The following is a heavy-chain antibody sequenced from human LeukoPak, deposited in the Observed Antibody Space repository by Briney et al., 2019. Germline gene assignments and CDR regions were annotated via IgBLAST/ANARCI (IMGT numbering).Heavy chain of an antibody. V-gene: IGHV3-53*01. CDR2: IYSGGST. CDR1: GFTVSSTY. D-gene: IGHD3-22*01. Sequence: GGSLRLSCAASGFTVSSTYMSWVRQAPGKGLEWVSVIYSGGSTYYADSVKGRFTISRDNSKNTLYLQMNSLRAEDTAVYYCARGGHYYDSSGYFPLFGYWGQGTLVTVSS. J-gene: IGHJ4*02. CDR3: ARGGHYYDSSGYFPLFGY.